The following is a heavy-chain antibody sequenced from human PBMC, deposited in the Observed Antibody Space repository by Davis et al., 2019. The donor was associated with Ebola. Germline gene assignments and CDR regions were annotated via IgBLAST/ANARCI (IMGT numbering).Heavy chain of an antibody. CDR2: ISGSGGST. Sequence: PGGSLRLSCAASGFTFSSYAMSWVRQAPGKGLEWVSAISGSGGSTYYADSVKGRFTISRDNSKNTLFLQMNSLRVEDTALYYCARVDSRGYYYGMDVWGQGTTVTVSS. V-gene: IGHV3-23*01. CDR3: ARVDSRGYYYGMDV. D-gene: IGHD1-26*01. J-gene: IGHJ6*02. CDR1: GFTFSSYA.